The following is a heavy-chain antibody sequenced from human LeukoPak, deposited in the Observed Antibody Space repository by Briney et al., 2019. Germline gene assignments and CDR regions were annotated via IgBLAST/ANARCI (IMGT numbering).Heavy chain of an antibody. CDR3: ARMFPWYSSSWSDY. CDR1: GFTFNTYT. J-gene: IGHJ4*02. V-gene: IGHV3-21*01. D-gene: IGHD6-13*01. Sequence: PGGSLRLSCAASGFTFNTYTMNWVRQAPGKGLEWVSSITGSSSYIYCADSVKGRFTISRDNAKNSLYLQMNSLRAEDTAVYYCARMFPWYSSSWSDYWGQGTLVTVSS. CDR2: ITGSSSYI.